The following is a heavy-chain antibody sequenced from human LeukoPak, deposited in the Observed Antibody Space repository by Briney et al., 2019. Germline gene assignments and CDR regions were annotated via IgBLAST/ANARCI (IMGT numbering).Heavy chain of an antibody. CDR3: AKSAQQLVPNSIDY. V-gene: IGHV3-23*01. D-gene: IGHD6-13*01. J-gene: IGHJ4*02. Sequence: GGSLRLSCAASGFTFSSYAMSWVRQAPGKGLEWVSAISGSGGSTYYADSVKGRLTISRDNSKNTLYLQMNSLRAEDSAVYYCAKSAQQLVPNSIDYWGQGTLVTVSS. CDR2: ISGSGGST. CDR1: GFTFSSYA.